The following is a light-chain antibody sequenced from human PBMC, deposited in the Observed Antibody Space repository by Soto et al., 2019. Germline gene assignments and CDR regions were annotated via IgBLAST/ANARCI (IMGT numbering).Light chain of an antibody. CDR1: QSIANR. Sequence: DIQLTQSPSILSASGGDRVTITCRASQSIANRLAWYQQKPGKTPKLLIYGASTLESVVPSRFSGSGSGTEFTLTINSLQTDDFATYYCQQDNRSYTFGQGTKLEIK. CDR3: QQDNRSYT. V-gene: IGKV1-5*01. CDR2: GAS. J-gene: IGKJ2*01.